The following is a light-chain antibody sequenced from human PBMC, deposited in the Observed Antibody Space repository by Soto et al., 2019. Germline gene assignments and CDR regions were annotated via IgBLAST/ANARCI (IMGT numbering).Light chain of an antibody. CDR1: SSYIGAGYD. Sequence: QSVLTQPPSVSGAPGQRVTISCTGSSSYIGAGYDVHWYQQLPGTAPKLLIYANTNRPSGVPDRFSGANSGTSASLAITGLQAEDEADYYRQSYDDSLGGHVIFGGGTKRTVL. V-gene: IGLV1-40*01. CDR2: ANT. CDR3: QSYDDSLGGHVI. J-gene: IGLJ2*01.